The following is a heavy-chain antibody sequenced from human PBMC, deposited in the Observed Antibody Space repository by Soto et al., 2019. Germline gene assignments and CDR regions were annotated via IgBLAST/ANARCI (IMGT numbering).Heavy chain of an antibody. V-gene: IGHV3-33*01. D-gene: IGHD3-10*01. Sequence: GGSLRLSCAASGFTFSSYGMHWVRQAPGKGLEWVAVIWYDGSNKYYADSVKGRFTISRDNSKNTLYLQMNSLRAEDTAVYYCARDRFHRSGEFIFPYYYYGMDVWGQGTTVTVSS. CDR1: GFTFSSYG. CDR3: ARDRFHRSGEFIFPYYYYGMDV. J-gene: IGHJ6*02. CDR2: IWYDGSNK.